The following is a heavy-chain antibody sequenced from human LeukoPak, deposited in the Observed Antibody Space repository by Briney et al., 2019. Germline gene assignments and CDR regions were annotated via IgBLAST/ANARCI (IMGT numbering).Heavy chain of an antibody. Sequence: GGSLRLSCAASGFTFSTCAMSWVRQAPGKGLEWVSAISGSGGTTYYADSVKGRFTISRDNSKNTLYLQMNSLRAEDTAVYYCAKIAAVAASPYYYYGMDVWGQGTTVTVSS. D-gene: IGHD6-19*01. CDR3: AKIAAVAASPYYYYGMDV. J-gene: IGHJ6*02. CDR1: GFTFSTCA. CDR2: ISGSGGTT. V-gene: IGHV3-23*01.